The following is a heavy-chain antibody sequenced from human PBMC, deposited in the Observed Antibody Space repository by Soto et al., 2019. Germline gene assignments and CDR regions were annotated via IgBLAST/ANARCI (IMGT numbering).Heavy chain of an antibody. CDR2: IYYSGST. CDR3: ARGYCSGGSCYKARFDP. V-gene: IGHV4-30-4*01. J-gene: IGHJ5*02. CDR1: GGSISSGDYY. D-gene: IGHD2-15*01. Sequence: TSETLSLTCTVSGGSISSGDYYWSWIRQPPGKGLEWIGYIYYSGSTYYNPSLKSRVTISVDTSKNQFSLKLSSVTAADTAVYYCARGYCSGGSCYKARFDPWGQGTLVTV.